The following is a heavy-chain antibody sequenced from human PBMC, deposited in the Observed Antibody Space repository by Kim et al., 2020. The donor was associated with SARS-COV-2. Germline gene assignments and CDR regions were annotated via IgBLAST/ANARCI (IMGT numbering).Heavy chain of an antibody. CDR2: SRSYM. V-gene: IGHV3-21*01. J-gene: IGHJ4*02. D-gene: IGHD3-22*01. CDR3: AATMIVVA. Sequence: SRSYMYYADSVKGRFTISRDNAKNSLYLQMNSLRAEDTAVYYCAATMIVVAWCQGTLVTVSS.